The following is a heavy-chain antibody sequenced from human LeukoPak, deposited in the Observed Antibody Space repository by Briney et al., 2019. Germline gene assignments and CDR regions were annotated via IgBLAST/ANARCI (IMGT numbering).Heavy chain of an antibody. CDR2: ISGSGGST. V-gene: IGHV3-23*01. D-gene: IGHD4-17*01. CDR1: GFTFSSYA. CDR3: GKLTTVYMANFFDP. Sequence: GGSLRLSCAASGFTFSSYAMSWVRQAPGKGLEWVSAISGSGGSTYYADSVKGRFTISRDNSKNTMSLQTNSMSAYDSAVYYCGKLTTVYMANFFDPWGQGTRVTVSS. J-gene: IGHJ5*02.